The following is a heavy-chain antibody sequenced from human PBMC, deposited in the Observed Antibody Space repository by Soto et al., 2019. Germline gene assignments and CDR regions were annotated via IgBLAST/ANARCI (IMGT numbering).Heavy chain of an antibody. CDR2: IIPIFGTA. CDR1: GGTFSSYA. CDR3: VRGGKF. J-gene: IGHJ4*02. D-gene: IGHD2-15*01. Sequence: QVQLVQSGAEVKKPGSSVKVSCKASGGTFSSYAISWVRQAPGQGLEWMGGIIPIFGTANYAQKFQGRVPNTADGAPSNGLMELSSLRSEDTAVYYCVRGGKFWGQGTLVTVSS. V-gene: IGHV1-69*12.